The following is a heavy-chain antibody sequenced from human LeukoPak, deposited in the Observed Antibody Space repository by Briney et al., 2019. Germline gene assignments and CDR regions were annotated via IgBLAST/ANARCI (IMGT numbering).Heavy chain of an antibody. CDR1: GGSISSYY. CDR3: ARGREQLASFDY. CDR2: IYYSGST. D-gene: IGHD6-6*01. Sequence: SPATLSLTCTVSGGSISSYYWSWIRQPPGKGLEWIGYIYYSGSTNYNPSLKSRVTISVDTSKNQFSLKLSSVTAADTAVYYCARGREQLASFDYWGQGTLVTVSS. V-gene: IGHV4-59*01. J-gene: IGHJ4*02.